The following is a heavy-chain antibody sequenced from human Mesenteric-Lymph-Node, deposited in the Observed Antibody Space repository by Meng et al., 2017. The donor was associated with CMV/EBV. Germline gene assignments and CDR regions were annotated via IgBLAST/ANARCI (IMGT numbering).Heavy chain of an antibody. Sequence: QSQHGGAGLLQPSEPLSLTCAVYGGSFSGYYWSWIRQPPGKGLEWIGEINHSGSTNYNPSLKSRVTISVDTSKNQFSLKLSSVTAADTAVYYCARHQRWLKSEGGFNYWGQGTLVTVSS. J-gene: IGHJ4*02. CDR2: INHSGST. CDR3: ARHQRWLKSEGGFNY. D-gene: IGHD4-23*01. CDR1: GGSFSGYY. V-gene: IGHV4-34*01.